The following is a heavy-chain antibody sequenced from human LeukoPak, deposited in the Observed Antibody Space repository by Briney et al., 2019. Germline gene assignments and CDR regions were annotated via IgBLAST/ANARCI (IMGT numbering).Heavy chain of an antibody. CDR2: INHSGST. CDR3: ARGRIAARPFDP. CDR1: GGSFSGYY. V-gene: IGHV4-34*01. D-gene: IGHD6-6*01. Sequence: TSETLSLTCAVYGGSFSGYYWSWIRQPPGKGLEWIGEINHSGSTNYNPSLKSRVTISVDTSKNQFSLKLSSVTAADAAVYYCARGRIAARPFDPWGQGTLVTVSS. J-gene: IGHJ5*02.